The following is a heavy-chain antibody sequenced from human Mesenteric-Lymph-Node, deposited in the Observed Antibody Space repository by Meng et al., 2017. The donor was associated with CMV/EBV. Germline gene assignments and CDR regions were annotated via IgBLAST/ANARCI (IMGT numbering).Heavy chain of an antibody. CDR3: ARVGSGYVDY. J-gene: IGHJ4*02. CDR2: IRHDGSNE. CDR1: GFTFSSYW. V-gene: IGHV3-30*02. D-gene: IGHD2-15*01. Sequence: GGSLRLSCAASGFTFSSYWMSWVRQAPGKGLEWVTFIRHDGSNEKYVDSVKGRFTISRDNSKNTLYLQMNSLRAEDTAVYYCARVGSGYVDYWGQGTLVTVSS.